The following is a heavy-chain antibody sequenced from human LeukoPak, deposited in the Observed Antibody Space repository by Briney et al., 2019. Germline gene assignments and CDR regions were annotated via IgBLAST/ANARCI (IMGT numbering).Heavy chain of an antibody. CDR2: ISSSSSTI. J-gene: IGHJ4*02. Sequence: GGSLRLSCAASGFTFSSYAMNWVRQAPGKGLEWVSYISSSSSTIYYADSVKGRFTISRDNAKNSLYLQMNSLRAEDTAVCYCARDQGGGYSYGWQSFDYWGQGTLVTVSS. D-gene: IGHD5-18*01. V-gene: IGHV3-48*04. CDR1: GFTFSSYA. CDR3: ARDQGGGYSYGWQSFDY.